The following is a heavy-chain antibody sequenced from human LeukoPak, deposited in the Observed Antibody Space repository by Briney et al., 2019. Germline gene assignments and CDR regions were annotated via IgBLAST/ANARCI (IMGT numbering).Heavy chain of an antibody. D-gene: IGHD2-2*01. CDR2: VYYSGST. Sequence: SETLSLTCTVSGGSISSYYWSWIRQPPGKGLEWIGYVYYSGSTNYNPSLKSRVTMSVDTSKDQFSLKLTSVTAADTAVYYCARGGAHCSSISCYPFDFWGQRTLVTVSS. V-gene: IGHV4-59*01. CDR3: ARGGAHCSSISCYPFDF. CDR1: GGSISSYY. J-gene: IGHJ4*02.